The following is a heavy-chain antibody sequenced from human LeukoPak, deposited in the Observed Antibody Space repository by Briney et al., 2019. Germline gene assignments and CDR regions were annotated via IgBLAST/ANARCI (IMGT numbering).Heavy chain of an antibody. Sequence: VASVKVSCKASGYTFTSYDINWVRQATGQGLEWMGWMNPNSGNTGYAQKFQGRVTMTRNTSISTAYMELSSLRSEDTAVYYCARGQGGGSSWYDYYYYYMDVWGKGTTVTISS. CDR3: ARGQGGGSSWYDYYYYYMDV. CDR2: MNPNSGNT. CDR1: GYTFTSYD. V-gene: IGHV1-8*01. D-gene: IGHD6-13*01. J-gene: IGHJ6*03.